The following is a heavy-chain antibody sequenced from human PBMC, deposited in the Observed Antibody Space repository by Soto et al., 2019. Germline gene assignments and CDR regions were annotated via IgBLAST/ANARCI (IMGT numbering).Heavy chain of an antibody. Sequence: QVQLVQSGAEVKKPGSSVKVSCKASGGTFSSYAISWVRQAPGQGLEWMGGIIPIFGTANYAQKFQGRVTITADESTSPAYMELRNLSSEDTGVYCFARSIMITFGELFSPPFWYFDLWGRGTLVTVSS. CDR2: IIPIFGTA. V-gene: IGHV1-69*01. CDR3: ARSIMITFGELFSPPFWYFDL. J-gene: IGHJ2*01. D-gene: IGHD3-16*01. CDR1: GGTFSSYA.